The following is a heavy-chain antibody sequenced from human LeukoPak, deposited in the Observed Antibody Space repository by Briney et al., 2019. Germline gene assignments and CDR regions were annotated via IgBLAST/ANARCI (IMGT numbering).Heavy chain of an antibody. CDR2: ITESSGNS. Sequence: SAGYLRLSCAASGFTFGSYTMSWVPQAPGKGLEWVSFITESSGNSYYADSVKGRFTISRDNSKNALYLQMNSLRAEDTAVYYCAKVPRLTTGYWGQGTLVHVSS. V-gene: IGHV3-23*01. CDR3: AKVPRLTTGY. CDR1: GFTFGSYT. D-gene: IGHD4-17*01. J-gene: IGHJ4*02.